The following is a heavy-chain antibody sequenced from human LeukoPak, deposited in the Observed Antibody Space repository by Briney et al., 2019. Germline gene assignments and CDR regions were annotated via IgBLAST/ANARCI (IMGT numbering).Heavy chain of an antibody. J-gene: IGHJ4*02. D-gene: IGHD6-13*01. CDR3: ASPQAAAAGTKGY. CDR2: IYHSGST. CDR1: GYSISSGYY. Sequence: SETLSLTCTVSGYSISSGYYWGWIRQPPGKGLEWIGSIYHSGSTNYNPSLKSRVTISVDTSKNQFSLKLSSVTAADTAVYYCASPQAAAAGTKGYWGQGTLVTVSS. V-gene: IGHV4-38-2*02.